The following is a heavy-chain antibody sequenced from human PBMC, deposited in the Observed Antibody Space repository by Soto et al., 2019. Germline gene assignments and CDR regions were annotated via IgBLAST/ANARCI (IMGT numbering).Heavy chain of an antibody. CDR1: GYSFTSYW. J-gene: IGHJ6*02. CDR2: IDPSDSYT. CDR3: ARYDAGIVVVPAAAYGMDV. D-gene: IGHD2-2*01. V-gene: IGHV5-10-1*01. Sequence: PVESLKISCNGSGYSFTSYWISWVRQMPGKGLEWMGRIDPSDSYTNYSPSFQGHVTISADKSISTAYLQWSSLKASDTAMYYCARYDAGIVVVPAAAYGMDVWGQGTTVTVSS.